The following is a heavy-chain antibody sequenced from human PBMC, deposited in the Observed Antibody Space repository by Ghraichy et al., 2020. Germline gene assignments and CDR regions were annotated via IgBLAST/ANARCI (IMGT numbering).Heavy chain of an antibody. CDR3: ARLSNGYFDY. J-gene: IGHJ4*03. CDR1: GGSISSSSYY. Sequence: SETLSLTCTVSGGSISSSSYYWGWIRQPPGKGLEWIGSIYYSGSTYYNPSLKSRVTISVDTSKKQFSLKLSSVTAADTAVYYCARLSNGYFDYWGQGALVTVSS. D-gene: IGHD4-11*01. V-gene: IGHV4-39*01. CDR2: IYYSGST.